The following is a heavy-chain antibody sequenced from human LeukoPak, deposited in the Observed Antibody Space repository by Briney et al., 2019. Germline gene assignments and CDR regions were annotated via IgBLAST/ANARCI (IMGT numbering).Heavy chain of an antibody. V-gene: IGHV4-59*01. CDR3: ARDYFPVRGSEEPYNWFDP. Sequence: SETLSLTCTVSGGSLSSYYWSWIRQPPGKGLEWMGYIYYSGSTNYNPSLKSRVTISVDTSKNQFSLKLSSVTAADTAVYYCARDYFPVRGSEEPYNWFDPWGQGTLVTVSS. CDR2: IYYSGST. J-gene: IGHJ5*02. D-gene: IGHD3-10*01. CDR1: GGSLSSYY.